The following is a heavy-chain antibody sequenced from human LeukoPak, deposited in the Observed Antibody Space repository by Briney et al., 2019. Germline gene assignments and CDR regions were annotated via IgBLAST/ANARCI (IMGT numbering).Heavy chain of an antibody. J-gene: IGHJ4*02. D-gene: IGHD6-13*01. CDR1: GFTFSSYA. V-gene: IGHV3-23*01. CDR2: ISGGGETT. Sequence: GGSLRLSCAASGFTFSSYAMSWVRQAPGEGLEWVSGISGGGETTYYADSVKGRFTISRDNSKNTLYLQMNSLRAEDTAVYYCAKQLTAGGYYFDYWGQGTLVTVSS. CDR3: AKQLTAGGYYFDY.